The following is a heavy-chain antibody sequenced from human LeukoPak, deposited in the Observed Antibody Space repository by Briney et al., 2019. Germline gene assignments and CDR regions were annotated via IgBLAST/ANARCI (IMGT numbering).Heavy chain of an antibody. J-gene: IGHJ4*02. Sequence: ASVKVSCKASGYTFTSYGISWVRQAPGQGLEWMGWISAYNGNTNYAQKLQGRVTMTTDTSTSTAYIELRSLRSDDTAVYYCARDVGGDIVVVPAAVFDYWGQGTLVTVSS. CDR1: GYTFTSYG. CDR2: ISAYNGNT. D-gene: IGHD2-2*01. CDR3: ARDVGGDIVVVPAAVFDY. V-gene: IGHV1-18*01.